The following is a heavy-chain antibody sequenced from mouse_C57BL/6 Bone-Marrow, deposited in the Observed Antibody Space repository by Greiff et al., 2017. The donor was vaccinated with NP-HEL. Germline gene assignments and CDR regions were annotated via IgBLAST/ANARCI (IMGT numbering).Heavy chain of an antibody. V-gene: IGHV3-6*01. CDR1: GYSITSGYY. CDR2: ISYDGSN. J-gene: IGHJ1*03. Sequence: EVKLMESGPGLVKPSQSLSLTCSVTGYSITSGYYWNWIRQFPGNKLEWMGYISYDGSNNYNPSLKNRISITRDTSTTQFFLKLNSVTTEDRATDDCARGGGNYYWYFDVWGTGTTVTVSS. D-gene: IGHD2-1*01. CDR3: ARGGGNYYWYFDV.